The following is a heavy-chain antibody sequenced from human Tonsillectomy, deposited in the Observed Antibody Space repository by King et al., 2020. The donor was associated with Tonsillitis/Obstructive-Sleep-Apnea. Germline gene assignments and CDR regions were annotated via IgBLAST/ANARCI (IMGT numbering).Heavy chain of an antibody. Sequence: VQLVESGGGLVKPGGSLRLSCAASGFTFSSYSMNWVRQAPGKGLEWVSSISSSSSYIYYADSVRGRLTISRDNAKNSLYLQMNSLRAEDTAVYYCARSPYGDHYYYYYMDVWGKGTTVTVSS. V-gene: IGHV3-21*01. D-gene: IGHD4-17*01. J-gene: IGHJ6*03. CDR2: ISSSSSYI. CDR1: GFTFSSYS. CDR3: ARSPYGDHYYYYYMDV.